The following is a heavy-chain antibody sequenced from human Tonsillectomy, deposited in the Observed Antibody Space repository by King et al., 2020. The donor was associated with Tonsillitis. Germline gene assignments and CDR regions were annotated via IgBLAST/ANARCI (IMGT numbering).Heavy chain of an antibody. CDR2: IKQDGSEK. D-gene: IGHD6-6*01. CDR1: GFTFSTYW. CDR3: ARVPRPVPDSLHSYYGFDV. V-gene: IGHV3-7*03. Sequence: VQLVESGGGLVQPGGSLRLSCAASGFTFSTYWMSWVRQAQGKGLEWVANIKQDGSEKYYVDSVRGRFTISRDNAKNSLYLEMDSLRAEDTAVYFCARVPRPVPDSLHSYYGFDVWGQGTTVTVSS. J-gene: IGHJ6*02.